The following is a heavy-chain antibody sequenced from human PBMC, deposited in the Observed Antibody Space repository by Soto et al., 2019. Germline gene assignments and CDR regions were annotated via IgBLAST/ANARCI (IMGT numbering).Heavy chain of an antibody. J-gene: IGHJ4*02. D-gene: IGHD2-2*01. CDR2: ISGSGGST. CDR3: AKDGCSSTSCYLGY. Sequence: PGGSLRLSCAASGFTFSSYAMSWVRQAPGKGLEWVSAISGSGGSTYYADSVKGRFTISRDNSKNTLHLQMNSLRAEDTAVYYCAKDGCSSTSCYLGYWGQGTLVTVSS. V-gene: IGHV3-23*01. CDR1: GFTFSSYA.